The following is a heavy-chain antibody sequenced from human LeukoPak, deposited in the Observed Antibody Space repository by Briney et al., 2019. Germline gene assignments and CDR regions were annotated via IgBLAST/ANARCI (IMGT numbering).Heavy chain of an antibody. V-gene: IGHV4-59*01. CDR2: IFYSGST. CDR1: GGSISSYY. Sequence: SETLSLTCTVSGGSISSYYWSWIRQPPGKGLEWIGYIFYSGSTNYNPPLKSRVTISVDTSKNQFSLKLSSVTAADTAVYYCARGTDYYDSSGYWDYYFDYWGQGTLVTVSS. D-gene: IGHD3-22*01. J-gene: IGHJ4*02. CDR3: ARGTDYYDSSGYWDYYFDY.